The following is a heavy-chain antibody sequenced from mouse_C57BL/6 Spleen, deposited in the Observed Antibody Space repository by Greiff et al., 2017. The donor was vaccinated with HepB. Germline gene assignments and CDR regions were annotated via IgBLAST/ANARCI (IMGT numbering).Heavy chain of an antibody. CDR3: ARDTTVVAKGFAY. CDR2: IHPNSGST. CDR1: GYTFTSYW. D-gene: IGHD1-1*01. J-gene: IGHJ3*01. V-gene: IGHV1-64*01. Sequence: QVQLKQPGAELVKPGASVKLSCKASGYTFTSYWMHWVKQRPGQGLEWIGMIHPNSGSTNYNEKFKSKATLTVDKSSSTAYMQLSSLTSEDSAVYYCARDTTVVAKGFAYWGQGTLVTVSA.